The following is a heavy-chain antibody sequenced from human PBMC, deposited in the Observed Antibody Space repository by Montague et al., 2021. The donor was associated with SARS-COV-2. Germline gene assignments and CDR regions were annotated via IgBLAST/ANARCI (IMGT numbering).Heavy chain of an antibody. J-gene: IGHJ4*02. CDR2: ISYDGSNK. V-gene: IGHV3-30*01. Sequence: SLRLSCAASGFTFSSYAMHWVRQAPGKGLEWVAVISYDGSNKYYVDSVKGRFTISRDNSKNTLYLQMNSLRAEDTAVYYCARAGLGNYYDSSGYYPFDYWGQGTLVTVSS. D-gene: IGHD3-22*01. CDR3: ARAGLGNYYDSSGYYPFDY. CDR1: GFTFSSYA.